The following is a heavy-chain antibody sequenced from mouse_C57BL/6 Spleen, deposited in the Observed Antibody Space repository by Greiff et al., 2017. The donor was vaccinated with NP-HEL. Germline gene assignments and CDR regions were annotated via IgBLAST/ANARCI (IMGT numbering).Heavy chain of an antibody. CDR3: ARSSNPYYYAMDY. Sequence: EVQLQQSGPELVKPGASVKISCKASGYTFTDYYMNWVKQSHGKSLEWIGDINPNNGGTSYNQKFKGKATLTVDKSSSTAYMELRSLTSEDSAVYYCARSSNPYYYAMDYWGQGTSVTVSS. D-gene: IGHD2-5*01. CDR2: INPNNGGT. CDR1: GYTFTDYY. J-gene: IGHJ4*01. V-gene: IGHV1-26*01.